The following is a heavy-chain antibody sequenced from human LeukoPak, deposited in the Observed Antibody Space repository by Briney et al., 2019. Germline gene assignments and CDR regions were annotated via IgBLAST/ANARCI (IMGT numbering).Heavy chain of an antibody. CDR1: GYTFSDYY. CDR3: ARDYYGGAFDY. V-gene: IGHV1-2*06. D-gene: IGHD2-21*01. CDR2: INPNSGGT. Sequence: ASVKVSCKASGYTFSDYYIHWVRQAPGQGLEWMGRINPNSGGTNYAQKFQGRATLTRDTSISTAYVELSRLTSDDTALYYCARDYYGGAFDYWGQGTLVTVSS. J-gene: IGHJ4*02.